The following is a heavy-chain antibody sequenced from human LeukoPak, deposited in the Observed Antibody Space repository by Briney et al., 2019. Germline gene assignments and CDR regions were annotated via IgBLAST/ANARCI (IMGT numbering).Heavy chain of an antibody. CDR3: ARGPSPALYYYYYMDV. Sequence: ASVKVSCKASGYTFTSYDINWVRQATGQGLEWMGGMNPNSGNTGYAQKFQGRVTMTSNTSISTAYMELSSLRSEDTAVYYCARGPSPALYYYYYMDVWGKGTTVTVAS. CDR2: MNPNSGNT. J-gene: IGHJ6*03. CDR1: GYTFTSYD. V-gene: IGHV1-8*01. D-gene: IGHD2-2*01.